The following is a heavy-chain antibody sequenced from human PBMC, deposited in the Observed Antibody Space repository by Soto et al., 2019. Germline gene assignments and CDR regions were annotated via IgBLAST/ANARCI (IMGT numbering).Heavy chain of an antibody. CDR1: GFTFSDYY. V-gene: IGHV3-11*01. Sequence: GGSLRLSCAASGFTFSDYYMSWIRQAPGKGLEWVSYISSSDSIIYYADSVKGRFTISRDNAKNSLYLQMNSLRAEDTAVYYCARDLGYYDSSGYFDYWGQGTLVTVSS. J-gene: IGHJ4*02. CDR2: ISSSDSII. D-gene: IGHD3-22*01. CDR3: ARDLGYYDSSGYFDY.